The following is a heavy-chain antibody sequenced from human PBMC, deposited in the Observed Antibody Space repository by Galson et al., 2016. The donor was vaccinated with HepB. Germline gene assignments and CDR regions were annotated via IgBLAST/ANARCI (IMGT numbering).Heavy chain of an antibody. CDR2: ISSTSTYR. CDR3: AREKPWREGGAYYGMDV. Sequence: SLRLSCAASGFTFSDYYMSWVRQAPGKGLEWVSYISSTSTYRQTVDSVKGRFTISRNNAKNSLYLQMDSLRAEDTAVYYCAREKPWREGGAYYGMDVWGQGTTVTVSS. V-gene: IGHV3-11*05. CDR1: GFTFSDYY. J-gene: IGHJ6*02. D-gene: IGHD1-14*01.